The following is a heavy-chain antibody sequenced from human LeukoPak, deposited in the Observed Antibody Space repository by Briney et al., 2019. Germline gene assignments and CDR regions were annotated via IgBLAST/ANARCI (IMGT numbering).Heavy chain of an antibody. V-gene: IGHV3-15*01. D-gene: IGHD1-26*01. CDR2: IKSKTDGGTT. J-gene: IGHJ4*02. CDR1: GFTLSNAW. CDR3: TTDEWELHFDY. Sequence: GESLKISCAASGFTLSNAWMSWVRQAPGKGLEWVGRIKSKTDGGTTDYAAPVKGRFTISRDDSKNTLYLQMNSLKTEDTAVYYCTTDEWELHFDYWGQGTLVTVSS.